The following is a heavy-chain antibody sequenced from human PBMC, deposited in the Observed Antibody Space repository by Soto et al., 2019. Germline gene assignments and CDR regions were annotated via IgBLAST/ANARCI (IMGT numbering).Heavy chain of an antibody. Sequence: PAETLSLSCSVSVGSLISYYWTWSRQCPGNGLEWSVYVYFSGNTNYNPSLKSRFTISIDTSKNQFPLRLASVTAADTAFYYCGSVRPSGYVLSWGQGTLVTVSS. J-gene: IGHJ5*02. V-gene: IGHV4-59*01. CDR2: VYFSGNT. D-gene: IGHD6-25*01. CDR1: VGSLISYY. CDR3: GSVRPSGYVLS.